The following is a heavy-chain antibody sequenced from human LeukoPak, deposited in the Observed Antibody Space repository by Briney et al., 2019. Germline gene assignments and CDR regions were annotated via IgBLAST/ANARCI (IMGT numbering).Heavy chain of an antibody. CDR2: IKQDGSEI. V-gene: IGHV3-7*03. Sequence: GGSLRLSCAASGFTLNGYWMSWVRQAPGKGPEWVANIKQDGSEIYYVDSVKGRFTISRDNAKNSLYLQMNSLRAEDSAVYYCVRDMRGGWKFDYWGQGTLVTVSS. CDR1: GFTLNGYW. D-gene: IGHD6-19*01. CDR3: VRDMRGGWKFDY. J-gene: IGHJ4*02.